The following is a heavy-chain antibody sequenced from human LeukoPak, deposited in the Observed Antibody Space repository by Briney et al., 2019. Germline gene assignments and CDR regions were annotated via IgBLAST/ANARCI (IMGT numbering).Heavy chain of an antibody. Sequence: GALVKVSCKVSGYTLTELSMHWVRQAPGKGLEWMGGFDPEDGETIYAQKFQGRVTMTEDTSTDTAYMELSSLRSEDTAVYYCATGYHYYDSSGYPFDWGQGNLVTVSS. J-gene: IGHJ4*02. V-gene: IGHV1-24*01. CDR3: ATGYHYYDSSGYPFD. CDR1: GYTLTELS. D-gene: IGHD3-22*01. CDR2: FDPEDGET.